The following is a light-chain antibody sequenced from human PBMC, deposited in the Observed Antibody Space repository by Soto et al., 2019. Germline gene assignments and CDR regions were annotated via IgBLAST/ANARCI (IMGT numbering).Light chain of an antibody. V-gene: IGKV1-39*01. CDR1: QSISSY. J-gene: IGKJ5*01. CDR2: AAS. CDR3: QQSYSTPIT. Sequence: DIQMTQSPSSLSASVGDRVTITCRASQSISSYLNWYQQKPGKAPKLLIYAASILQSGVPSRFSCSGSGTDFTLTISSLPPEDFATYYCQQSYSTPITFGQGTRLEIK.